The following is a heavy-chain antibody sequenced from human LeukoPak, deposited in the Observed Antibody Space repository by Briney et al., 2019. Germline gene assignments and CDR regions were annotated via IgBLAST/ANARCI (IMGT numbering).Heavy chain of an antibody. V-gene: IGHV4-59*12. Sequence: SETLSLTCTVSGGSISSYYWSWIRQPPGKGLEWIGYIYYSGSTNYNPSLKSRVTISVDTSKNQFSLKLSSVTAADTAVYYCAREILPDYWGQGTLVTVSS. J-gene: IGHJ4*02. CDR3: AREILPDY. CDR1: GGSISSYY. CDR2: IYYSGST.